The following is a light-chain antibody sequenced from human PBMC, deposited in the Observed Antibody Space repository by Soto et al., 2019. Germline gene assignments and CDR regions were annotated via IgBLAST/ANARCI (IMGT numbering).Light chain of an antibody. CDR1: QSISSW. CDR2: KAS. Sequence: DIQMTQSPSTLSASVGDRVTITCRASQSISSWLAWYQQKPGKAPKLLIYKASSLESGVPSRFSGSGSGTEFTITISTPHPDDFATYYKQQYNSYSSFGQGTKVQIK. CDR3: QQYNSYSS. V-gene: IGKV1-5*03. J-gene: IGKJ1*01.